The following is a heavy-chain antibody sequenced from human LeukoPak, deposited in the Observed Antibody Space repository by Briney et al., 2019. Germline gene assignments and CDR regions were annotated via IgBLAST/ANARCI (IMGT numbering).Heavy chain of an antibody. V-gene: IGHV3-9*01. CDR1: GFTFDDYA. Sequence: PGRSLRLSCAASGFTFDDYAMHWVRQAPGKGLEWVSGISWNSGSIGYADSVKGRFTISRDNAKNSLYLQMNSLRAEDTAVYYCARDFGARGWFDYWGQGTLVTVSS. D-gene: IGHD6-19*01. J-gene: IGHJ4*02. CDR3: ARDFGARGWFDY. CDR2: ISWNSGSI.